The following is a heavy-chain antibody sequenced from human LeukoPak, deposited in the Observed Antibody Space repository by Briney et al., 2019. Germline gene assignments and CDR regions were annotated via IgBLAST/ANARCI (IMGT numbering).Heavy chain of an antibody. Sequence: GGSLKLSCAASGFTFSDSGMHWVRQAPGKGLEWVGRMRSKTQNYATAYAASVKGRFTISRDDSKNTAFLQMNSLKTEDTAVYYCTNYDDSSDLWGYWGQGTLVTVFS. CDR2: MRSKTQNYAT. J-gene: IGHJ4*02. CDR3: TNYDDSSDLWGY. V-gene: IGHV3-73*01. CDR1: GFTFSDSG. D-gene: IGHD3-22*01.